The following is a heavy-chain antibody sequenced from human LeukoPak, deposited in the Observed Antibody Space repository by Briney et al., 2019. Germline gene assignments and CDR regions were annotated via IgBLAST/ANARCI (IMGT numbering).Heavy chain of an antibody. CDR2: ISSSSSYI. J-gene: IGHJ4*02. V-gene: IGHV3-21*01. CDR3: ARPSLGYLNSGTFDY. D-gene: IGHD2-15*01. Sequence: PGGSLRLSCAASGFTFSSYSMNWVRQAPGKGLEWVSSISSSSSYIYYADSVKGRFTISRDNAKNSLYLQMNSLRAEDTAVYYCARPSLGYLNSGTFDYWGQGTLVTVSS. CDR1: GFTFSSYS.